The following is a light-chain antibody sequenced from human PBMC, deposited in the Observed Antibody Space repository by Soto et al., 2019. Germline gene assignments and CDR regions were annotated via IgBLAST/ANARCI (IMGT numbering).Light chain of an antibody. Sequence: EVMLTQSLGTLSLNPGEGATLSCRAAQHISSNYLAWYQQRPGQAPRLLIYGASSRATGIPDRFSGSGSGTDFTLTIRRLEPEDFAMYYCQHYGSSSITFGQGRLPEVK. CDR3: QHYGSSSIT. J-gene: IGKJ5*01. CDR2: GAS. V-gene: IGKV3-20*01. CDR1: QHISSNY.